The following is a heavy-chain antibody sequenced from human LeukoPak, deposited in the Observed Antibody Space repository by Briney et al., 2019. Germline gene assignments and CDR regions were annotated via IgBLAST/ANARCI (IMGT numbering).Heavy chain of an antibody. D-gene: IGHD3-22*01. CDR2: IYPGDSDT. Sequence: GESLKISCKGSGYSFTSYWIGWVRQMPGKGLEWMGIIYPGDSDTRYSPSFQGQVTISADKSISTAYLQWGSLKASDTAMYYCARHGTYYDSSGYYFGAHDAFDIWGQGTMVTVSS. CDR3: ARHGTYYDSSGYYFGAHDAFDI. CDR1: GYSFTSYW. J-gene: IGHJ3*02. V-gene: IGHV5-51*01.